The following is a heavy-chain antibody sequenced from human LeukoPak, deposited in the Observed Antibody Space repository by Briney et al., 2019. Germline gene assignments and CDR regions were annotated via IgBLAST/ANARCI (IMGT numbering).Heavy chain of an antibody. D-gene: IGHD6-13*01. Sequence: NASETLSLTCTVSGASISSGDYLWSWIRRPPGMGLEWIGYIYHSGSTYYNPSLKSRVTISVDTSKNQFSLKLSSVTAADTAIYYCARAGERGRNGYDDAFDIWGQGTVVTVSS. V-gene: IGHV4-30-2*02. J-gene: IGHJ3*02. CDR1: GASISSGDYL. CDR3: ARAGERGRNGYDDAFDI. CDR2: IYHSGST.